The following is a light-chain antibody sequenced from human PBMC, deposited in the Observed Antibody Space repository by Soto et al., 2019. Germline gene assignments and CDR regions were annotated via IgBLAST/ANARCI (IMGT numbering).Light chain of an antibody. Sequence: QSVLTQPASVSGSPGQSITISCTGTSSDVGGYNYVSWYQQHPGKAPKFMIYDVSNRPSGVSNRFSGSKSGNTASLTISGIQAEDEADYYCCSYTTSNTRQIVFVTGTKLTVL. J-gene: IGLJ1*01. V-gene: IGLV2-14*01. CDR2: DVS. CDR3: CSYTTSNTRQIV. CDR1: SSDVGGYNY.